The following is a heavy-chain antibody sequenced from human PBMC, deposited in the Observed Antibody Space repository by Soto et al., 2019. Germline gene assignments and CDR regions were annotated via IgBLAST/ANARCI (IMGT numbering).Heavy chain of an antibody. V-gene: IGHV3-23*01. Sequence: EVQLLDSGGGLVQPGGSLRLSCAASGFTFSGYALTWVRQAPGKGLEWVSAISGGGDATFYADSVKGRFPISRENSKNTLYLQMNTLRAEDTAVYYCARKVSGSTGRPDLWYFDLWGRGTLVTVSS. J-gene: IGHJ2*01. CDR3: ARKVSGSTGRPDLWYFDL. CDR2: ISGGGDAT. D-gene: IGHD3-10*01. CDR1: GFTFSGYA.